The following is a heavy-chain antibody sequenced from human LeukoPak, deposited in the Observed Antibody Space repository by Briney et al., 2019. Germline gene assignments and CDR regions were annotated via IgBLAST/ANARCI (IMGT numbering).Heavy chain of an antibody. CDR1: GFTFSSYT. J-gene: IGHJ4*02. V-gene: IGHV3-23*01. CDR2: ITTSDGNT. CDR3: AKEMVNYYDSSGYPND. Sequence: PGGSLRLSCAASGFTFSSYTMSWVRQAPGKGLEWVSTITTSDGNTYYADSVKGRFTISRDNSKNTLYLQMNSLRAEDTAVYYCAKEMVNYYDSSGYPNDWGQGTLVTVSS. D-gene: IGHD3-22*01.